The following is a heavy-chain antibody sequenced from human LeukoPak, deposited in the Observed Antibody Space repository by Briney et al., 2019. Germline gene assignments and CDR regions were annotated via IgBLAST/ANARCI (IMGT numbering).Heavy chain of an antibody. CDR3: ARVAAGYSVNYFDY. D-gene: IGHD4-23*01. J-gene: IGHJ4*02. CDR1: EFAFSTYN. Sequence: GGSLRLSCAASEFAFSTYNMNWVRQAPGKGPEWVSYISTGSSTTYYADSVKGRFTISRDNVENSLYLQMNSLRDEDTAVYYCARVAAGYSVNYFDYWGQGTLVTVSS. CDR2: ISTGSSTT. V-gene: IGHV3-48*02.